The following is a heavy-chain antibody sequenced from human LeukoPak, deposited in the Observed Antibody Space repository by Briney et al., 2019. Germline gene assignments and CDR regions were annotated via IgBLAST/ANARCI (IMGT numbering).Heavy chain of an antibody. CDR3: ARDRGFGYRNYYYMDV. CDR1: GGSISSYY. J-gene: IGHJ6*03. V-gene: IGHV4-59*12. D-gene: IGHD5-18*01. Sequence: SETLSLTCTVSGGSISSYYWSWIRQPPGKGLEWIGYIYYSGSTNYNPSLKSRVTISVDTSKNQFSLKLSSVTAADTAVYYCARDRGFGYRNYYYMDVWGKGTTVTISS. CDR2: IYYSGST.